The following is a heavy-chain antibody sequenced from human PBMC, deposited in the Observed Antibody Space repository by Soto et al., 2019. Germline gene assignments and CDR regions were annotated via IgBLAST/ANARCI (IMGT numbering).Heavy chain of an antibody. J-gene: IGHJ4*02. CDR1: GFTFSSYA. V-gene: IGHV3-23*01. D-gene: IGHD6-13*01. CDR3: AKVVQQLVRFDY. CDR2: ISGSGGST. Sequence: GGSLRLSCAASGFTFSSYAMSWVRQAPGKGLEWVSAISGSGGSTYYADSVKGRFTISRDNSKNTLYLQMNSLRVEDTAVYYCAKVVQQLVRFDYWGQGTLVTVSS.